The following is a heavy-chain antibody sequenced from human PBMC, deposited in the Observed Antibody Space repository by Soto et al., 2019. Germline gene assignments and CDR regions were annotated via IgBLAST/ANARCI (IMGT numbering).Heavy chain of an antibody. D-gene: IGHD2-15*01. CDR1: GFTFSSYG. V-gene: IGHV3-30*18. CDR3: PKTEGCIGLCDL. J-gene: IGHJ4*02. CDR2: ISYDGSNK. Sequence: QVQLVESGGGVVQPGRSLRLSCAASGFTFSSYGMHWVRQAPGKGLEWVAVISYDGSNKYYADSVKGRFTISRDNSKNTLYLQMNSLRGEDTAAYYCPKTEGCIGLCDLWGQGTLVTVST.